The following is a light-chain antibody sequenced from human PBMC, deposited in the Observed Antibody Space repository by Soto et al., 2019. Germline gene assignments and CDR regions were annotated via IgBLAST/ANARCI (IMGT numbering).Light chain of an antibody. CDR2: DTS. Sequence: ETVMTQSPATLSVSPGERATLSCRASQSVSSSNLAWYQQKPGQAPRLLIYDTSTRATGFPARFSGSGSGTEFTLTITSLQSEDFAVYYCQQYDNWPRTFGQGTKVDI. CDR1: QSVSSSN. J-gene: IGKJ1*01. V-gene: IGKV3-15*01. CDR3: QQYDNWPRT.